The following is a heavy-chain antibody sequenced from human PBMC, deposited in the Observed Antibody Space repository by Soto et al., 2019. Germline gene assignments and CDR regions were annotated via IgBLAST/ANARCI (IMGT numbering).Heavy chain of an antibody. J-gene: IGHJ4*02. CDR3: ARDLFLPARYYYDSSGSYYFDY. V-gene: IGHV3-48*02. CDR2: ISSSSSTI. D-gene: IGHD3-22*01. CDR1: GFTFSSYS. Sequence: EVQLVESGGGLVQPGGSLRLSCAASGFTFSSYSMNWVRQAPGKGLEWVSYISSSSSTIYYADSVKGRFTISRDNAKNSLYLQMNSLRDEDTAVYYCARDLFLPARYYYDSSGSYYFDYWGQGTLVTVSS.